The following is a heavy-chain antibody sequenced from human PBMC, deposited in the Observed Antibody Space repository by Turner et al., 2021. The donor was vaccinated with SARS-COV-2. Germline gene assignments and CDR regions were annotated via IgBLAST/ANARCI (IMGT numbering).Heavy chain of an antibody. CDR1: GFTFSRNG. D-gene: IGHD3-10*01. CDR2: ISYDGSNK. CDR3: ATLWFGELLDY. Sequence: QVQLVESGGGVVQPGRSLRLSCAASGFTFSRNGMHWVRQAPGKGLEWVAVISYDGSNKYYADSVKGRFTISRENSKNTLYLQMNSLRAEDTAVYYCATLWFGELLDYWGQGTLVTVSS. J-gene: IGHJ4*02. V-gene: IGHV3-30*03.